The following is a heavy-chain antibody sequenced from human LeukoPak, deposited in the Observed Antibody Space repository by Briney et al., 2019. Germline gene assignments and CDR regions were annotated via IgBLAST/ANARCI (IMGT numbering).Heavy chain of an antibody. CDR3: ARDPDY. Sequence: PSETLSLTCNFSSDSMTYIFWSWIRQPAGKGLEWIGRIYSSGSAHYNPSLKNRVTISVDTSKNQFSLKLSSVTAADTAVYYCARDPDYWGQGTLVTVSS. J-gene: IGHJ4*02. V-gene: IGHV4-4*07. CDR2: IYSSGSA. CDR1: SDSMTYIF.